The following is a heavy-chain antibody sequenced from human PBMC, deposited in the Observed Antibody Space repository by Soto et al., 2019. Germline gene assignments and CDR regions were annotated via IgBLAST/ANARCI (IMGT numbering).Heavy chain of an antibody. CDR1: GGSISSYY. V-gene: IGHV4-59*01. J-gene: IGHJ6*02. Sequence: TVSGGSISSYYWSWIRQPPGKGLEWIGYIYYSGSTNYNPSLKSRVTISVDTSKNQFSLKLSSVTAADTAVYYCARDRKVVSGTSLISYYYGMDVWGQGTTVTVSS. D-gene: IGHD1-7*01. CDR3: ARDRKVVSGTSLISYYYGMDV. CDR2: IYYSGST.